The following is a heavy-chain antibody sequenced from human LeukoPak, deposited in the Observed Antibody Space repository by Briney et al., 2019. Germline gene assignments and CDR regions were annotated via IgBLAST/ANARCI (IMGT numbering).Heavy chain of an antibody. V-gene: IGHV1-46*01. Sequence: ASVKVSCKASGYTFTSYYLHWVRQAPGQGLEWMGVITASGGGTTYAQKFQGRVTMTRDTSSSTVYMELTSLRSEDTAVYYCARDNGGNLGYWGQGTLVTVSS. CDR2: ITASGGGT. J-gene: IGHJ4*02. CDR1: GYTFTSYY. D-gene: IGHD4-23*01. CDR3: ARDNGGNLGY.